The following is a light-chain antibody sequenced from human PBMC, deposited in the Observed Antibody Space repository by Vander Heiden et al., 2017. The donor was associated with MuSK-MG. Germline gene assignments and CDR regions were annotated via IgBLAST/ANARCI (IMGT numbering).Light chain of an antibody. CDR2: DVN. J-gene: IGLJ2*01. CDR3: MSSTSSSTLVV. Sequence: QSALTQSASVSGSPGQSITISCTDTSRDVGGSNCVSWSLQHAGKAPNMWIYDVNVRPSGVSNRFSGAKSGNTAALSISGLQAEDEADYYCMSSTSSSTLVVFGGGTKVTVL. V-gene: IGLV2-14*03. CDR1: SRDVGGSNC.